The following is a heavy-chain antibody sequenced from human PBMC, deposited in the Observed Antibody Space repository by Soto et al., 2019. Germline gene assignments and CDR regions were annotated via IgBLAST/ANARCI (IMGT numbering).Heavy chain of an antibody. V-gene: IGHV3-48*03. CDR3: ARADRYCSSTSCYIRRTYGMDV. D-gene: IGHD2-2*02. CDR1: GFTFSSYE. CDR2: ISSSGSTI. J-gene: IGHJ6*02. Sequence: PGGSLRLSCAASGFTFSSYEMNWVRQAPGKGLEWVSYISSSGSTIYYADSVKGRFTISRDNAKNSLYLQMNSLRAEDTAVYYCARADRYCSSTSCYIRRTYGMDVWGQGTTVTVSS.